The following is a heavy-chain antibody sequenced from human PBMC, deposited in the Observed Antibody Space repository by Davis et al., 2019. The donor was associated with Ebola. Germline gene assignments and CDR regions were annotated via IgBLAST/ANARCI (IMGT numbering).Heavy chain of an antibody. CDR1: GYTFTSYD. V-gene: IGHV1-8*01. D-gene: IGHD7-27*01. J-gene: IGHJ4*02. CDR2: MNPNSGNT. CDR3: ATTGDPTLVDY. Sequence: ASVKVSCKASGYTFTSYDINWVRQATGQGLEWMGWMNPNSGNTGYAQKFQGRVTMTRDTSISTAYMELSRLRSDDTAVYYCATTGDPTLVDYWGQGTLVTVSS.